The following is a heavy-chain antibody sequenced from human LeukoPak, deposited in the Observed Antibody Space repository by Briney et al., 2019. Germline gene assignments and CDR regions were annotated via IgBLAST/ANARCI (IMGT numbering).Heavy chain of an antibody. Sequence: ASVKVSCKASGYTFTGYYMHWVRQAPGQGLEWMGIINPSGGSTSYAQKFQGRVTMTRDMSTSTVYMELSSLRSEDTAVYYCARDGVYYYDSSGYYHYYYYYYMDVWGKGTTVTVSS. CDR3: ARDGVYYYDSSGYYHYYYYYYMDV. CDR2: INPSGGST. V-gene: IGHV1-46*01. J-gene: IGHJ6*03. D-gene: IGHD3-22*01. CDR1: GYTFTGYY.